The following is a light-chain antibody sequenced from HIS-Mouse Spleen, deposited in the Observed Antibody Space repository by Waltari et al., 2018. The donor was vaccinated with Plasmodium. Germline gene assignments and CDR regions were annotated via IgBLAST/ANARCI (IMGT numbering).Light chain of an antibody. J-gene: IGLJ3*02. CDR1: ALPKKY. Sequence: SYELTQPPSVSVSPGQTARITCSGDALPKKYAYWYQQKSGQAPVLVIYEDSKRPYGIPARFSGSSSGTMATLTISGAQVEDEADYYCYSTDSSGNHRVFGGGTKLTVL. CDR2: EDS. CDR3: YSTDSSGNHRV. V-gene: IGLV3-10*01.